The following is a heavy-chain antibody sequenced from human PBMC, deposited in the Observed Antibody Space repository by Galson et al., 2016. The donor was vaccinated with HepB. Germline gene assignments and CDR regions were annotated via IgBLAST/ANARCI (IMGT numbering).Heavy chain of an antibody. D-gene: IGHD3-22*01. CDR3: AKDGKDFPLRRIRTMIVVVLEH. CDR1: GFIFSSYA. CDR2: ISGSGGST. Sequence: SLRLSCAASGFIFSSYAMSWVRQAPGKGLEWVSAISGSGGSTYYSDSVKGQFTISRDNSNNALYLQMNSLRAEDTAVYYCAKDGKDFPLRRIRTMIVVVLEHWGRGTLVTVSS. J-gene: IGHJ4*02. V-gene: IGHV3-23*01.